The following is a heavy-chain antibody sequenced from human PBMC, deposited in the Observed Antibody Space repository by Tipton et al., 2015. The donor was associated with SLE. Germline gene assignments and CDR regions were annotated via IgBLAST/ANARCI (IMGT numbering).Heavy chain of an antibody. CDR1: GGSFSGYY. Sequence: LSLTCAVYGGSFSGYYWSWFRQAPGKGLEWVGFIRSKAYGGTTEYAASVKGRFTISRDDSKSIAYLQMNSLKTEDTAVYYCTIKVGYSGYDGLDYWGQGTLVTVSS. J-gene: IGHJ4*02. D-gene: IGHD5-12*01. CDR3: TIKVGYSGYDGLDY. V-gene: IGHV3-49*03. CDR2: IRSKAYGGTT.